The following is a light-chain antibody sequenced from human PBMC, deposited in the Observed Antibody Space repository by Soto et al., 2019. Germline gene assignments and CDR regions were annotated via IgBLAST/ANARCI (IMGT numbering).Light chain of an antibody. CDR1: QGISSY. J-gene: IGKJ2*01. Sequence: DIQLTQSPSFLSASVGDRVTITCRASQGISSYLAWYQQKPGKAPKLLIYAASTLQSGVPSRFSGSGSRTEFTLTISSLQPEAFATYSCHQFNSYPYTFGQGTKLEIK. CDR3: HQFNSYPYT. V-gene: IGKV1-9*01. CDR2: AAS.